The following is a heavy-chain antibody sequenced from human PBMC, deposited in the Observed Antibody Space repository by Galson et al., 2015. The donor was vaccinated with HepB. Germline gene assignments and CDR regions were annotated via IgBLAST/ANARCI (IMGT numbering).Heavy chain of an antibody. CDR1: GFTFTNYA. Sequence: FLRLSCAASGFTFTNYAMTWVRQAPGKGLEWVSAISASGGSTFYADSVKGRFTISRDNSKNTLYLQMNSLRAEDTAVHYCATVSGGSGWPYYFDYWGQGTLVTVSS. D-gene: IGHD6-25*01. J-gene: IGHJ4*02. V-gene: IGHV3-23*01. CDR3: ATVSGGSGWPYYFDY. CDR2: ISASGGST.